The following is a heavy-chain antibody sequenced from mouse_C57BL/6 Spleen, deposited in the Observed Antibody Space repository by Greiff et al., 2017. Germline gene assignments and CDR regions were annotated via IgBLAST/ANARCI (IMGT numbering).Heavy chain of an antibody. CDR1: GFTFSDYG. CDR2: ISSGSSTI. V-gene: IGHV5-17*01. CDR3: ARELRYFDV. Sequence: EVNLVESGGGLVKPGGSLKLSCAASGFTFSDYGMHWVRQAPEKGLEWVAYISSGSSTIYYADTVKGRFTISRDNAKNTLFLQMTSLRSEDTAMYYCARELRYFDVWGTGTTVTVSS. D-gene: IGHD2-1*01. J-gene: IGHJ1*03.